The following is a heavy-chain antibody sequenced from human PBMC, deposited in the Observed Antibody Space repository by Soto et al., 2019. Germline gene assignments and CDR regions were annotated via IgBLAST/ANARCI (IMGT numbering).Heavy chain of an antibody. CDR3: ATVRHSSSYYFDY. V-gene: IGHV5-10-1*01. Sequence: GESLKISCKGSGYSFTSYWISWVRQMPGKGLEWMGRIDPSDSYTNYSPSFQGHVTISADKSISTAYLQWSSLKASDTAMYYCATVRHSSSYYFDYWGQGTLVTVSS. CDR1: GYSFTSYW. D-gene: IGHD6-13*01. J-gene: IGHJ4*02. CDR2: IDPSDSYT.